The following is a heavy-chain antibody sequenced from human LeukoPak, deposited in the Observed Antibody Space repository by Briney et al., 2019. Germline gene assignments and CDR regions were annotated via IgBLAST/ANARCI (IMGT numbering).Heavy chain of an antibody. CDR3: ARGRSGSQVDY. CDR2: IKQDGSEK. CDR1: GFTFSSYW. V-gene: IGHV3-7*01. D-gene: IGHD1-26*01. Sequence: PGGSLRLSCAASGFTFSSYWMSWVRQAPGKGLKWVANIKQDGSEKYYVDSVKGRFTISRDNAKNSLYLQMNSLRAEDTAVYYCARGRSGSQVDYWGQGTLVTVSS. J-gene: IGHJ4*02.